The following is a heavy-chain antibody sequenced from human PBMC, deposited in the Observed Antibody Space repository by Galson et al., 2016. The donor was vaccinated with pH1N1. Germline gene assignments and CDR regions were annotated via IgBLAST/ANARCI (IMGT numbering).Heavy chain of an antibody. CDR2: IIRMFGTP. CDR1: GGTFGKYG. J-gene: IGHJ4*02. D-gene: IGHD2-8*02. CDR3: AAGESSSADFLVGYRSYVDY. Sequence: SVKVSCKASGGTFGKYGISWVRQAPGQGLEWLGGIIRMFGTPNYAQEFQGRVTITADESTRTAYMELSSLRSEGTAVYYCAAGESSSADFLVGYRSYVDYGGQGTLVTVSS. V-gene: IGHV1-69*13.